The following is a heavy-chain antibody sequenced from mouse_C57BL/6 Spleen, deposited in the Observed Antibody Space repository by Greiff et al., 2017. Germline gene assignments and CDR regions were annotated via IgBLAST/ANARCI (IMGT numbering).Heavy chain of an antibody. J-gene: IGHJ1*03. V-gene: IGHV8-12*01. D-gene: IGHD2-5*01. CDR2: IYWEDAK. CDR3: ARSYSNWYFGV. Sequence: QVTLIESGPGILQPSQTLCLTCSFSAFSLSTSGMGVCWIRQPSGKGLEWLALIYWEDAKRYNPSLKSRLTISKDTTRNQVLLKTTSVDTADTATYYCARSYSNWYFGVWGTGATVTVSS. CDR1: AFSLSTSGMG.